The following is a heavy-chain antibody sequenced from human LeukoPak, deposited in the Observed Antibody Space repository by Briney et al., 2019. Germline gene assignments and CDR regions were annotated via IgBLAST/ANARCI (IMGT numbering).Heavy chain of an antibody. CDR2: MNPNSGNT. CDR3: ARDRIEYYHDSSGYDGFDI. Sequence: ASVKVSCKASGYTFTSYDINWVRQATGQGLEWMGWMNPNSGNTGYAQKFQGRVTMTRNTSISTAYMELSSLRAEDTAVYYCARDRIEYYHDSSGYDGFDIWGQGTMVTVSS. J-gene: IGHJ3*02. CDR1: GYTFTSYD. V-gene: IGHV1-8*01. D-gene: IGHD3-22*01.